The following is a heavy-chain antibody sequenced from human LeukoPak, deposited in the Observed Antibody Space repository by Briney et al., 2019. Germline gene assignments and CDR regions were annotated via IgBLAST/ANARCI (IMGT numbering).Heavy chain of an antibody. CDR2: IYTSGST. D-gene: IGHD5-24*01. Sequence: SETLSLTCTVSGDSISSYYWSWIRQPAGKGLEWLGRIYTSGSTNYNPSLKSRVTMSVDTSKNQFSLKLNSVTAADTAVYYCARDREMATIIQPDAFDIWGQGTMVSVSS. CDR1: GDSISSYY. V-gene: IGHV4-4*07. J-gene: IGHJ3*02. CDR3: ARDREMATIIQPDAFDI.